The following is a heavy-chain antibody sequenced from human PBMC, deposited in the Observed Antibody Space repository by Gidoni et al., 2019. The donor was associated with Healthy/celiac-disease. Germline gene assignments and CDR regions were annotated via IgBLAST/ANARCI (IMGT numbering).Heavy chain of an antibody. CDR2: ISGRGGST. J-gene: IGHJ5*02. V-gene: IGHV3-23*01. Sequence: EVQLLESGGGLVQPGGSLRLSCAASGFTFSSYAMSWVRQAPGKGLEWVSAISGRGGSTYYADSVKGRFTISRDNSKNTLYLQMNSLRAEDTAVYYCAKDRRGGNSWRFSNWFDPWGQGTLVTVSS. D-gene: IGHD2-21*02. CDR3: AKDRRGGNSWRFSNWFDP. CDR1: GFTFSSYA.